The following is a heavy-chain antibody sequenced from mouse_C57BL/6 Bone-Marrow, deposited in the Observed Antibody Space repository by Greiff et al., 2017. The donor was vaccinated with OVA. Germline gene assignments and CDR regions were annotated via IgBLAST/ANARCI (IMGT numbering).Heavy chain of an antibody. J-gene: IGHJ3*01. CDR2: INPNNGGT. Sequence: VQLQQSGPELVKPGASVKISCKASGYTFTDYYMNWVKQSHGKSLEWIGDINPNNGGTSYNQKFKGKATLTVDKSSSTAYMELRSLTSEDSAVYYCARYSNGFAYWGQGTLVTVSA. V-gene: IGHV1-26*01. CDR1: GYTFTDYY. CDR3: ARYSNGFAY. D-gene: IGHD2-5*01.